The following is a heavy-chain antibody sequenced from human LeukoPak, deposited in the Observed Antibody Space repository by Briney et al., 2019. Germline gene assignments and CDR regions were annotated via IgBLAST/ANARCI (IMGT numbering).Heavy chain of an antibody. V-gene: IGHV4-39*07. D-gene: IGHD2-8*01. CDR2: IYYRGTT. J-gene: IGHJ5*02. Sequence: SKTLSLTCTASGGSFGDYDSSWGWFRKPPGKGLEWIAPIYYRGTTYYNPSLKSRVAISVDTSKNLFSLSLTSVTAADTAVYFCARVTYSFDTNYHLRGCFDPWGQGTLVTVSP. CDR3: ARVTYSFDTNYHLRGCFDP. CDR1: GGSFGDYDSS.